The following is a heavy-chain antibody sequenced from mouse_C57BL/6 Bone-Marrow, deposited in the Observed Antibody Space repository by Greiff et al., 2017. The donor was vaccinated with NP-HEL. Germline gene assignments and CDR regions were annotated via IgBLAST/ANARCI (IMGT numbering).Heavy chain of an antibody. J-gene: IGHJ3*01. CDR3: ARDVRRTWFAY. V-gene: IGHV5-4*01. Sequence: EVKVVESGGGLVKPGGSLKLSCAASGFTFSSYAMSWVRQTPEKRLEWVATISDGGSYTYYPDNVKGRFTISRYNAKNNLYLQMSHLKSEDTAMYYCARDVRRTWFAYWGQGTLVTVSA. CDR1: GFTFSSYA. CDR2: ISDGGSYT.